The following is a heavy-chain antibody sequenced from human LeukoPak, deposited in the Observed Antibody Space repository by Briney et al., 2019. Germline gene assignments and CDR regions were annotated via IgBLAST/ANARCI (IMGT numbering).Heavy chain of an antibody. CDR2: IKTDGSIT. D-gene: IGHD6-13*01. Sequence: GGSLRLSCAASGFSFSVFWMHWVRQVPGKGPVWVSRIKTDGSITDYADSVKGRFTVSRDNAKNTLYLQMNSLRAEDTAVYYCARVAAAGFLYYFDYWGQGTLVTVSS. CDR3: ARVAAAGFLYYFDY. J-gene: IGHJ4*02. V-gene: IGHV3-74*01. CDR1: GFSFSVFW.